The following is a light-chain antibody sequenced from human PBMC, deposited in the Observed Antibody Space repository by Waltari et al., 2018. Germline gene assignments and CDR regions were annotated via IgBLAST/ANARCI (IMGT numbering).Light chain of an antibody. CDR3: QKYNSYPWT. CDR2: KAS. J-gene: IGKJ1*01. V-gene: IGKV1-5*03. CDR1: QSISSW. Sequence: GGDRVTMTGRASQSISSWLAWYQQKPGKAPKLLIYKASSLESGVPSRFSGSGSLTEFTLTISSLQPDDFATYYCQKYNSYPWTFGQGTKVEIK.